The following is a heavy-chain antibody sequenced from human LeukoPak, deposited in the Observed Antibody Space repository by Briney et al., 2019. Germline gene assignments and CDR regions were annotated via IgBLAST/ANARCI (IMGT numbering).Heavy chain of an antibody. J-gene: IGHJ4*02. CDR2: IWHDGSKN. CDR3: AKQGQYGEYYFDD. Sequence: GGSLRLSCGASGSTASGFSFINYGMHWVRQAPGKGLEGVALIWHDGSKNFYSDSVKGRFTISRDNSRNTLYLEMNSLRADDTALYYCAKQGQYGEYYFDDWGQGTLVTVSS. V-gene: IGHV3-33*06. D-gene: IGHD4-17*01. CDR1: GSTASGFSFINYG.